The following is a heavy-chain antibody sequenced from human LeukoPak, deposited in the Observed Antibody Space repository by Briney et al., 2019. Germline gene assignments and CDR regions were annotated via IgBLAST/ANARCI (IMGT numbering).Heavy chain of an antibody. Sequence: SETLSLTCTFSGGSISSSTYYSGWIRQPPGKRLEWIGSIYYSGSTYYNPSLKSRVTISVYTSKNQFSLKLSSVTGADTAVYYCARHPAWQQPSTHWFDPWGQGTLVTVSS. CDR3: ARHPAWQQPSTHWFDP. CDR2: IYYSGST. J-gene: IGHJ5*02. D-gene: IGHD6-13*01. CDR1: GGSISSSTYY. V-gene: IGHV4-39*01.